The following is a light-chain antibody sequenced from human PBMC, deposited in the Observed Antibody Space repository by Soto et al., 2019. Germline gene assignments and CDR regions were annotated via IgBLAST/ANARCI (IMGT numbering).Light chain of an antibody. CDR1: QSISSW. J-gene: IGKJ1*01. CDR2: AAS. CDR3: QKYNSYSWT. Sequence: DIQMTQSPSTLSASVVDRVTITCRASQSISSWLAWYQQKPGKAPKLLIYAASSLESGVPSRFSGSGSGTEFTLTISSLQPDDFATYYCQKYNSYSWTFGQGTKGDIK. V-gene: IGKV1-5*01.